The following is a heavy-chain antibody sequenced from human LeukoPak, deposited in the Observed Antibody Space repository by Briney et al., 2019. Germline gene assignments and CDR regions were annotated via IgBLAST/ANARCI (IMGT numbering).Heavy chain of an antibody. CDR3: ARQRSSSWSRDAFDI. D-gene: IGHD6-13*01. J-gene: IGHJ3*02. CDR1: GYSFTSYW. CDR2: IYPGDSDT. V-gene: IGHV5-51*01. Sequence: GESLKISCKGSGYSFTSYWIGWVRQMPGKGLEWMGTIYPGDSDTRYSPSFQGQVTISADKSISTAYLQWSSLKASDTAMYYCARQRSSSWSRDAFDIWGQGTMVTVSS.